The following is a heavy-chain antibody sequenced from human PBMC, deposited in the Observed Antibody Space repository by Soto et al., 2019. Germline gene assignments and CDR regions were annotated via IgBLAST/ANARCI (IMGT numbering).Heavy chain of an antibody. CDR3: ARDPGAASFDF. CDR2: INTSNDNK. Sequence: TPVEVSLEACRDSYANYGMWSVRHAPGEGLEWVGWINTSNDNKLYAQKLQGRLTLTTDTSTSTAYMDLTTLRSDDTAVYFCARDPGAASFDFWAQGTLVTVSS. J-gene: IGHJ4*02. CDR1: RDSYANYG. D-gene: IGHD2-15*01. V-gene: IGHV1-18*01.